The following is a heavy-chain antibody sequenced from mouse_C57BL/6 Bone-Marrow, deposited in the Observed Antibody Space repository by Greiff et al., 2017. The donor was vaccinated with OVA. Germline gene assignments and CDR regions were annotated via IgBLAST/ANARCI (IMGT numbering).Heavy chain of an antibody. CDR1: DYAFPSHD. J-gene: IGHJ2*01. CDR3: ARRFLITTGVATGDY. V-gene: IGHV5-2*01. D-gene: IGHD1-1*01. Sequence: EVQGVESGGGLVQPGASLKLSCESNDYAFPSHDMSWVRKTPEKRLELVAAINSDGGSTYYPDTMERRFIISRDNTKKTLYLQMSSLRSEDTALYYSARRFLITTGVATGDYWGQGTTLTVAS. CDR2: INSDGGST.